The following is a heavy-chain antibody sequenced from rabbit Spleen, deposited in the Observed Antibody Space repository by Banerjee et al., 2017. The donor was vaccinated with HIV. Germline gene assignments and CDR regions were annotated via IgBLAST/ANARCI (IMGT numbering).Heavy chain of an antibody. CDR1: GFSFSSDYW. V-gene: IGHV1S45*01. CDR3: ARGVYDDYDTYYFDL. J-gene: IGHJ4*01. Sequence: QEQLVESGGDLVQPEGSLTLTCKASGFSFSSDYWICWVRQAPGKGLEWIACIDTSNNGRTWYATWAKGRFTISKTSSTTVTLQMTSLTAADTATYFCARGVYDDYDTYYFDLWGPGTLVTVS. CDR2: IDTSNNGRT. D-gene: IGHD2-1*01.